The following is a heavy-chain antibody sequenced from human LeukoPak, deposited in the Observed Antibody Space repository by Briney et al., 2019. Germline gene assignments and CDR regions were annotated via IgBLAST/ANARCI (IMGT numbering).Heavy chain of an antibody. CDR2: INHNVNVN. Sequence: PGGSLRLSCAASGFTFSSYWMNWARQAPGKGLEWVASINHNVNVNYYVDSVKGRFTISRDNAKTSLYLQISNLRAEDTAVYFCARGGGLDVWGQGATVTVSS. V-gene: IGHV3-7*03. J-gene: IGHJ6*02. D-gene: IGHD3-16*01. CDR3: ARGGGLDV. CDR1: GFTFSSYW.